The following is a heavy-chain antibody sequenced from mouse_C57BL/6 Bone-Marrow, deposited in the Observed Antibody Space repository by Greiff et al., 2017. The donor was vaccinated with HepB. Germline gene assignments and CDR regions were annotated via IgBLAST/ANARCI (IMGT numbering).Heavy chain of an antibody. J-gene: IGHJ2*01. D-gene: IGHD2-2*01. V-gene: IGHV1-50*01. CDR1: GYTFTSYW. CDR2: IDPSDSYT. CDR3: ARSGFYYGYDVDFDY. Sequence: VQLQQPGAELVKPGASVKLSCKASGYTFTSYWMQWVKQRPGQGLEWIGEIDPSDSYTNYNQKIKGKATLTVDTSSSTAYMQLSSLTSEDSAVYYCARSGFYYGYDVDFDYWGQGTTLTVSS.